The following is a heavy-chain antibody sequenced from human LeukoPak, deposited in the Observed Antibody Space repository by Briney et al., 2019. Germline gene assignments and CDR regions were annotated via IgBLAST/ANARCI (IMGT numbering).Heavy chain of an antibody. CDR1: GGSISSYY. Sequence: PSETLSLTCTVSGGSISSYYWSWIRQPPGKGLEWIGRIYTSGSTNYNPSLKSRVTMSVDTSKNQFSLKLSSVTAADTAVYYCARGVGITIFGVVINDAFDIWGQGTMVTVSS. J-gene: IGHJ3*02. CDR3: ARGVGITIFGVVINDAFDI. D-gene: IGHD3-3*01. CDR2: IYTSGST. V-gene: IGHV4-4*07.